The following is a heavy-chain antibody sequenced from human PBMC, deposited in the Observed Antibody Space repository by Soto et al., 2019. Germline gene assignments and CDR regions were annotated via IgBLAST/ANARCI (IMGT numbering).Heavy chain of an antibody. CDR1: GFTFDDYA. CDR2: ISWNSGSI. J-gene: IGHJ4*02. D-gene: IGHD3-10*01. CDR3: AKSYGSGSYSTGFDY. V-gene: IGHV3-9*01. Sequence: EVQLVESGGGLVQPGRSLRLSCAASGFTFDDYAMHWVWQAPGKGLEWVSGISWNSGSIGYADSVKGRFTISRDNAKNSLYLQMNSLRAEDTALYYCAKSYGSGSYSTGFDYWGQGTLVTVSS.